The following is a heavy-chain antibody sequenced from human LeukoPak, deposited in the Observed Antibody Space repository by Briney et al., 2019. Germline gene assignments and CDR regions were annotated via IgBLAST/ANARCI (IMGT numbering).Heavy chain of an antibody. Sequence: SETLSLTCTVSGDSIDSYYWSWIRQPPGKGLEWIGYIYYRGTTSYNPFLKSRVTISVDTSKNQFSLKLNSVTAADTAVYYCARLPRYGGYDHFDYWGQGILIIVSS. D-gene: IGHD5-12*01. V-gene: IGHV4-59*12. CDR2: IYYRGTT. CDR3: ARLPRYGGYDHFDY. J-gene: IGHJ4*02. CDR1: GDSIDSYY.